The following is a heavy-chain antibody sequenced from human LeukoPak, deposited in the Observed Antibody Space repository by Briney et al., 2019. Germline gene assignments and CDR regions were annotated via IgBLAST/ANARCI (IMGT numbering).Heavy chain of an antibody. D-gene: IGHD6-25*01. Sequence: GGTLRLSCAASGFTFSIYAMSWVRQAPGKGLEWVSGISGSGGSTYYADSVKGRFTISRDNSKNTLFLQMNSLRAEDTAVYYCAKDFLTVTAGWDYWGQGTLVTVSS. CDR2: ISGSGGST. CDR3: AKDFLTVTAGWDY. CDR1: GFTFSIYA. J-gene: IGHJ4*02. V-gene: IGHV3-23*01.